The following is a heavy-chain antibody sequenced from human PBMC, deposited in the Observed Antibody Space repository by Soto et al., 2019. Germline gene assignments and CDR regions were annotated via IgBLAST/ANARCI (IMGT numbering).Heavy chain of an antibody. CDR3: ATDLIHGYVDY. D-gene: IGHD2-2*03. Sequence: GGSLRLSCAASGFTFSSHGMHWVRQDTGKGLEWVALISSDGRHTYYPDSVGGRCTISRDNSKNTLYLQMNSLRIEDTAVYYCATDLIHGYVDYWGQGTLVTVSS. V-gene: IGHV3-30*03. CDR1: GFTFSSHG. J-gene: IGHJ4*02. CDR2: ISSDGRHT.